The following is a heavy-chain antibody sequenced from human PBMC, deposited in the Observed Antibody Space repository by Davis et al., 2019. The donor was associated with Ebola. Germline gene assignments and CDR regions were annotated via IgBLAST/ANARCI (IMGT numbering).Heavy chain of an antibody. CDR3: ARSSTLGAALGYYYYYYGMDV. D-gene: IGHD1-26*01. V-gene: IGHV4-59*01. Sequence: PGGSLRLSCTVSGDSIGSYYWSWIRQSPVKGLEWIGYIYYTGTTNYNPSLKSRVAISLDASKNQFSLKLSSVTAEDTAVYFCARSSTLGAALGYYYYYYGMDVWGHGTTVTVSS. CDR2: IYYTGTT. J-gene: IGHJ6*02. CDR1: GDSIGSYY.